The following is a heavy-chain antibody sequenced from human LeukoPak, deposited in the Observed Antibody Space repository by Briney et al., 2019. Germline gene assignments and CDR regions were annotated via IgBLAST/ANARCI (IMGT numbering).Heavy chain of an antibody. CDR2: LSFDGAHK. CDR3: VRARAGGLDY. D-gene: IGHD3-16*01. Sequence: ERSLRLSCAASGFTFRHYAVRWVRQAPGRGLEWVAVLSFDGAHKYYAESVKGRFTISKDNSNNTLFLQMDSLRLEDTALYYCVRARAGGLDYWGQGTLVTVSS. V-gene: IGHV3-30*04. J-gene: IGHJ4*02. CDR1: GFTFRHYA.